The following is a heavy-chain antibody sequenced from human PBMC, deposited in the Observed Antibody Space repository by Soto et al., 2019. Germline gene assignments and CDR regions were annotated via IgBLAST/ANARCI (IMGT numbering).Heavy chain of an antibody. J-gene: IGHJ6*02. D-gene: IGHD2-2*01. Sequence: GGSLRLSCTVSGFIFGDYAMSWVRQAPWKGLEWVGFIGSRHYAGTTYYAASVTDRFTISRDDYKGTAYLQLNSLKTEDTAVYYCTREQSTSPGSSTGFYGLDVLGQRTAVTVSS. CDR2: IGSRHYAGTT. V-gene: IGHV3-49*04. CDR3: TREQSTSPGSSTGFYGLDV. CDR1: GFIFGDYA.